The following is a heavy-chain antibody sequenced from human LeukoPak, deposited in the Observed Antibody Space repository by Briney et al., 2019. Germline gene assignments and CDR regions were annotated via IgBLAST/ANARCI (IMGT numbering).Heavy chain of an antibody. J-gene: IGHJ4*02. CDR1: GGSISSYY. Sequence: PSETLSLTCTVSGGSISSYYWSWIRQPPGKGLEWIGYIYYSGSTNYNPSLKSRVTISVDTSKNQFSLKLSSVTAADTAVYYCARGHGSFDSWGQGTPVTVSA. V-gene: IGHV4-59*08. CDR2: IYYSGST. D-gene: IGHD1-26*01. CDR3: ARGHGSFDS.